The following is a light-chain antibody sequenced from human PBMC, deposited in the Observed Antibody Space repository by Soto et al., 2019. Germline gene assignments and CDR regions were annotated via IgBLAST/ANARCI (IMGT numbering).Light chain of an antibody. CDR1: SSDIGLYNY. Sequence: QSVLSQPDSMSGSPGQSITIPCTGASSDIGLYNYVSWYQHHPGKAPKLLISEVNVRPSGLSDRFSASKAGNTASLTISGLQPEDEAYYYCSSLSTTSTPIVFGSGTKVTVL. CDR2: EVN. J-gene: IGLJ1*01. V-gene: IGLV2-14*01. CDR3: SSLSTTSTPIV.